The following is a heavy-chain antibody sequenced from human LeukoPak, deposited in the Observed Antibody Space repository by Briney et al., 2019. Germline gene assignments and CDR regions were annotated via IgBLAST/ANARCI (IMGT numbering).Heavy chain of an antibody. CDR2: INHSGST. Sequence: SETLSLTCAVYGGSFSGYDWSWIRQPPGKGLEWIGEINHSGSTNYNPSLKSRVTISGDTSKNQFSLKLSSLTAADTAVYYCARGEDYVGKSRWFDPWGQGTLVTVSS. CDR3: ARGEDYVGKSRWFDP. J-gene: IGHJ5*02. D-gene: IGHD4-23*01. CDR1: GGSFSGYD. V-gene: IGHV4-34*01.